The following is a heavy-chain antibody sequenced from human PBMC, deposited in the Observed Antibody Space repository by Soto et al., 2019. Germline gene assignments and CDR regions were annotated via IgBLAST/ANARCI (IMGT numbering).Heavy chain of an antibody. D-gene: IGHD6-19*01. CDR3: ARGGSGWYRDAFDI. J-gene: IGHJ3*02. CDR1: GGPFISYA. CDR2: IIPIFGTA. Sequence: SVKVSCKAFGGPFISYAIIWVRQAPGQGLEWMGGIIPIFGTANYAQKFQGRVTITADKSTSTAYMELSSLRSEDTAVYYCARGGSGWYRDAFDIWGQGTMVTVSS. V-gene: IGHV1-69*06.